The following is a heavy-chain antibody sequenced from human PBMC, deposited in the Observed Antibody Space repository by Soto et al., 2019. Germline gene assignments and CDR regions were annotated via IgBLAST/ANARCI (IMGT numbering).Heavy chain of an antibody. V-gene: IGHV3-23*01. J-gene: IGHJ6*02. CDR1: GFTFSSYA. CDR2: ISGSGGST. Sequence: EVQLLESGGGLVQPGGSLRLSCAASGFTFSSYAMSWVRQAPGKGLEWVSAISGSGGSTYYGDSVKGRFTISRDNAKNTLNLQMNSLIAEDTAVYYCAKCFGYCSGGSGQKPGDCGMDVWGQGTTVTVSS. D-gene: IGHD2-15*01. CDR3: AKCFGYCSGGSGQKPGDCGMDV.